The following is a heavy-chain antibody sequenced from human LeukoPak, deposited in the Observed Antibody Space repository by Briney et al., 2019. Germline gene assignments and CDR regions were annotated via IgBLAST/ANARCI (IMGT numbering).Heavy chain of an antibody. CDR2: IIPIFGTA. J-gene: IGHJ4*02. D-gene: IGHD2-8*01. CDR1: GGTFSSCA. Sequence: SVKVSCKASGGTFSSCAISWVRQAPGQGLEWMGGIIPIFGTANYAQKFQGRVTITTDESTSTAYMELSSLRSEDTAVYYCAGEAGPRGVGYFDYWGQGTLVTVSS. CDR3: AGEAGPRGVGYFDY. V-gene: IGHV1-69*05.